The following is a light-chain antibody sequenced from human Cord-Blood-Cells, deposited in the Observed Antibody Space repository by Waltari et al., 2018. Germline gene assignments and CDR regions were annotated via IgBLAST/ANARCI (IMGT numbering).Light chain of an antibody. J-gene: IGLJ1*01. CDR1: SSDVGSYNL. V-gene: IGLV2-23*02. CDR3: CSYAGSSTYV. Sequence: QSALTQPASVSGSPGQSITISCTGTSSDVGSYNLVSWYQQHPGKAPKLMISEVSKRPSGVSNRFSGSKSCNTASLTISGLQAEDEADYYCCSYAGSSTYVFGTGTKVTVL. CDR2: EVS.